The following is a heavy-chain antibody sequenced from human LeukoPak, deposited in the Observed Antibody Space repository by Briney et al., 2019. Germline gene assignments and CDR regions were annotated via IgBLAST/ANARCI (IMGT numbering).Heavy chain of an antibody. CDR2: IYTSGST. J-gene: IGHJ4*02. V-gene: IGHV4-61*02. D-gene: IGHD5-12*01. CDR1: GGSISSGSYY. CDR3: ARFHSGYDLIDY. Sequence: PSETLSLTCTVSGGSISSGSYYWNRIRQPAGRGLEWIGRIYTSGSTNYNPSLKSRVTISVDTSKNQFSLKLSSVTAADTAVYYCARFHSGYDLIDYWGQGTLVTVSS.